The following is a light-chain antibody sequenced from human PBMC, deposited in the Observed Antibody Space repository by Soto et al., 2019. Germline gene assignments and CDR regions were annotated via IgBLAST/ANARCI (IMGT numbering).Light chain of an antibody. CDR2: DVS. V-gene: IGLV2-14*01. CDR3: SSYTNFSLYV. CDR1: NAAIGAYDH. J-gene: IGLJ1*01. Sequence: SVLTQPASVSGSPGRSISISCAGTNAAIGAYDHVSWYQQHPGKAPKLIIYDVSSRPSGVSNRFSGSKSANTASLTIFGLQAEDEADYFCSSYTNFSLYVFGTGTKVTVL.